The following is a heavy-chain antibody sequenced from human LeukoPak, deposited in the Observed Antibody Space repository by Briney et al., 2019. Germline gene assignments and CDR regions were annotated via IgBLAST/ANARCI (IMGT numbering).Heavy chain of an antibody. J-gene: IGHJ4*02. CDR2: ISGGGAST. Sequence: GGSLRLSCAASGFTFSSYAFSWVRQAPGKGMEWVSGISGGGASTYYADSVKGRFTISRDNSKNALYLQMNSLRAGDTAVYYCAKDYGRGSLGDLFDLWGQGTLVTVSS. V-gene: IGHV3-23*01. D-gene: IGHD3-16*01. CDR1: GFTFSSYA. CDR3: AKDYGRGSLGDLFDL.